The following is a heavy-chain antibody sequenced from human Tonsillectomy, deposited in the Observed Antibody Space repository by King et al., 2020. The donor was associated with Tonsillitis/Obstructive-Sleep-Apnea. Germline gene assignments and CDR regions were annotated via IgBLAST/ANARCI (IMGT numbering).Heavy chain of an antibody. J-gene: IGHJ4*02. V-gene: IGHV4-31*03. CDR2: VYNSGST. Sequence: VQLQESGPGLVKPSQTLSLTCTVSGGSINRGAYYWGWIRQHPGKGLEWIGFVYNSGSTFHNPSLKSRVIISVDTSKNQFSLKLGSVTAADTAVYYCARVTWGYYGSGTNFDSWGQGTLVTVSS. D-gene: IGHD3-10*01. CDR1: GGSINRGAYY. CDR3: ARVTWGYYGSGTNFDS.